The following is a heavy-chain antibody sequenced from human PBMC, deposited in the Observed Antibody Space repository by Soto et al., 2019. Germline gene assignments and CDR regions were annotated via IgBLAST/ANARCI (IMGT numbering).Heavy chain of an antibody. Sequence: QVQLVESGGGVFQPGGSLILSCAASGFTFSTYGMHWLRQAPGKGLEWVAVISYHGNDKYYAESVKVRVTIYSDNVKNTLYLQMDSLRAEDAAVYYCAKGHLLTRVTTVGDWGQGTLVTVSS. D-gene: IGHD4-17*01. CDR2: ISYHGNDK. J-gene: IGHJ4*02. CDR3: AKGHLLTRVTTVGD. CDR1: GFTFSTYG. V-gene: IGHV3-30*18.